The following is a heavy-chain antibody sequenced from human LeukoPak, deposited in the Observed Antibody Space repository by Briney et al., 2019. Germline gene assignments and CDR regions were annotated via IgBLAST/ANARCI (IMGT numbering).Heavy chain of an antibody. V-gene: IGHV4-38-2*01. Sequence: SETLSLTCSVSGYSISSGYYWGWLRQPLGKGLEWIGSIYHSGTTSYNPSLKSRVTISLDTSKNQFSLKLTSVTAADTAVYYCARPAGNNGYDYWGQGRLVIVSS. D-gene: IGHD2-8*01. J-gene: IGHJ4*02. CDR3: ARPAGNNGYDY. CDR2: IYHSGTT. CDR1: GYSISSGYY.